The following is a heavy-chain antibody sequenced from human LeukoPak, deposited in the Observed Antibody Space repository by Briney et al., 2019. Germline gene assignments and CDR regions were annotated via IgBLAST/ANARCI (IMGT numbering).Heavy chain of an antibody. D-gene: IGHD3-22*01. J-gene: IGHJ5*02. Sequence: SETLSLTCTVSGGSISSYYWSWIRQPAGKGLEWIGRIYTSGYTNYNPSLKSQVTISIDTSKNQFSLKLSSVTAADTAVYYCAREGQSLITMIVSWFDPWGQGTLVTVSS. CDR1: GGSISSYY. CDR3: AREGQSLITMIVSWFDP. CDR2: IYTSGYT. V-gene: IGHV4-4*07.